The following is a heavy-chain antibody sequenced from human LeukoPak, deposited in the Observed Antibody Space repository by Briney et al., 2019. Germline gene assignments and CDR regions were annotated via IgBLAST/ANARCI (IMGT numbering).Heavy chain of an antibody. CDR3: ARPAITMIAKDAFDI. CDR1: GGSISSYY. D-gene: IGHD3-22*01. J-gene: IGHJ3*02. CDR2: IYYSGST. V-gene: IGHV4-59*01. Sequence: PSETLSLTCTVSGGSISSYYWSWIRQPPGKGLEWIGYIYYSGSTNYNPSLKSRVTISVDTSKNQFSLKLSSVTAADTAVYYCARPAITMIAKDAFDIWGQGTMVTVSS.